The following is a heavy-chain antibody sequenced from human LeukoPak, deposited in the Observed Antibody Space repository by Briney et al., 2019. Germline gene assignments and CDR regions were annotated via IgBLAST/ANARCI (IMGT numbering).Heavy chain of an antibody. J-gene: IGHJ4*02. V-gene: IGHV3-21*01. CDR2: ISVRSNYI. Sequence: GGSLRLSCAASGYTFSSFSINWVRQAPGKGLEWVSSISVRSNYIYYADSVRGRFTISRDDARDSLYLQMNSLRAEDTAVYYCVRLRRNSDTSGYYYYYDFWGQGTPVTVSS. D-gene: IGHD3-22*01. CDR1: GYTFSSFS. CDR3: VRLRRNSDTSGYYYYYDF.